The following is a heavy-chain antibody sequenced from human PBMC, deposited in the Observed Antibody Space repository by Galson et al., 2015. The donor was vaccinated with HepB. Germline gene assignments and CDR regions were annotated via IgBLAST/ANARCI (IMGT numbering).Heavy chain of an antibody. CDR2: ISPILGIP. D-gene: IGHD3-3*01. CDR1: GDSFSLYA. Sequence: SVKVSCKASGDSFSLYAMSWVRQAPGQGLEWMGGISPILGIPNYAQKFQDRVIITADKSTGTAFMELSSLRSEDTAVYYCARADDFWSGYRDAGTSRWFDSWGQGTLVIVSS. V-gene: IGHV1-69*10. J-gene: IGHJ5*01. CDR3: ARADDFWSGYRDAGTSRWFDS.